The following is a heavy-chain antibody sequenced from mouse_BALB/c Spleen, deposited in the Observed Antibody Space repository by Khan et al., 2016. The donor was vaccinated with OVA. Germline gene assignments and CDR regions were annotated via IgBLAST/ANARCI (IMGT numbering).Heavy chain of an antibody. CDR3: ARTARIKY. V-gene: IGHV3-2*02. CDR1: GYSITSGYG. Sequence: VQLQQSGPGLVKPSQSLSLTCTVTGYSITSGYGWNWIRQFPGNKLEWMGYISYSGSTNYNPSLKSRISIPRDTSKNQFFLQLNSVTTEDTATYYCARTARIKYWGQGTTLTVSS. CDR2: ISYSGST. D-gene: IGHD1-2*01. J-gene: IGHJ2*01.